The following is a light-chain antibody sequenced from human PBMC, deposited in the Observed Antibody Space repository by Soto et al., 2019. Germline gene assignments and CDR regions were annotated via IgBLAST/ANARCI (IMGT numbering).Light chain of an antibody. V-gene: IGKV1-27*01. CDR3: QKHNSAPL. CDR2: GAS. J-gene: IGKJ4*01. Sequence: DIPMTQSPSSLSASVGNRVIITCRASQDISNYLAWYQQKPGKVPKLLIYGASTLQSGVPSRFSGSGSGTDFTLTRSSLQPEDVATYYCQKHNSAPLFGGGTKVEIK. CDR1: QDISNY.